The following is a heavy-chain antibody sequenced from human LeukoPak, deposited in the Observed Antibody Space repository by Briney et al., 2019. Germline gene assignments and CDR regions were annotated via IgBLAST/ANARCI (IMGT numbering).Heavy chain of an antibody. CDR3: ARGGAAAGTQEFDY. Sequence: PGGSLRLSCAASGFTFSSYSMNWVRQAPGKGLEWVSSISSSSSSYIYYADSVKGRFTISRDNAKNSLYLQMNSLRAEDTAVYYCARGGAAAGTQEFDYWGQGTLVTVSS. D-gene: IGHD6-13*01. V-gene: IGHV3-21*01. CDR2: ISSSSSSYI. CDR1: GFTFSSYS. J-gene: IGHJ4*02.